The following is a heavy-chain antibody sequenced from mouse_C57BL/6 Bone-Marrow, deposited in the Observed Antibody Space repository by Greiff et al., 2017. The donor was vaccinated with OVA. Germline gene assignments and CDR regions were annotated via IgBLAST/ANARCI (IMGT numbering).Heavy chain of an antibody. CDR1: GYTFTSYW. CDR3: ARFMYYYWYFDV. D-gene: IGHD1-1*01. J-gene: IGHJ1*03. Sequence: QVQLQQPGAELVKPGASVKLSCKASGYTFTSYWMHWVKQRPGQGLEWIGMIHPNSGSTNYNEKFKSKATLTVDKSSSTAYMQLSSLTSEDSAVYYCARFMYYYWYFDVWGTGTTVTVSS. V-gene: IGHV1-64*01. CDR2: IHPNSGST.